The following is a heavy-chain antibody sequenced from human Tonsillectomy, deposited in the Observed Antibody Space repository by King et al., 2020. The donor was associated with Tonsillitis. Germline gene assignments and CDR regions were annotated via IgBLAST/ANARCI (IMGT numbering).Heavy chain of an antibody. J-gene: IGHJ6*03. V-gene: IGHV5-51*01. CDR1: GYTFASTW. CDR3: ARQGASVTRFYYYDHMDV. D-gene: IGHD2-21*02. CDR2: IYPGDSDT. Sequence: VQLVESGAEVKKPGESLKMSCQVSGYTFASTWIGWVRQMPGQGLEWMGIIYPGDSDTRYSPSFQGQVTISADTSISTAYLHWSSLKASDTAIYYCARQGASVTRFYYYDHMDVWGNGTTVTVSS.